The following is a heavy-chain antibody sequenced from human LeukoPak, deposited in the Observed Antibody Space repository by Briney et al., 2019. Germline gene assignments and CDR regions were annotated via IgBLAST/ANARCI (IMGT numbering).Heavy chain of an antibody. CDR3: ARGSITVVPAFDI. CDR2: IFHTGSA. J-gene: IGHJ3*02. D-gene: IGHD4-23*01. CDR1: GGSISTYY. V-gene: IGHV4-59*12. Sequence: SETLSLTCTVSGGSISTYYWSWIRQPPGKGLEWIGCIFHTGSANYNPSLKSRGTISVDTFKNQFSLKLSSVTAADTAVYYCARGSITVVPAFDIWGQGTMFTVSS.